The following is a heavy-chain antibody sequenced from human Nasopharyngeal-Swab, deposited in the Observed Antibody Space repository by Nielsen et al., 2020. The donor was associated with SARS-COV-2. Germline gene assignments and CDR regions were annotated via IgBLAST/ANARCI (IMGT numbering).Heavy chain of an antibody. V-gene: IGHV4-34*01. CDR3: ARGLPMVRGVIRTSWFDP. CDR2: INHSGST. D-gene: IGHD3-10*01. Sequence: WIRQPPGKGLEWIGEINHSGSTNYNPSLKSRVTISVDTSKNQFSLKLISVTAADTAVYYWARGLPMVRGVIRTSWFDPWGQGTLVTVSS. J-gene: IGHJ5*02.